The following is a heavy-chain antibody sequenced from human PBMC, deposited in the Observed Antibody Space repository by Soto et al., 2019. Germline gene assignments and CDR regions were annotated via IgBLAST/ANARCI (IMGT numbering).Heavy chain of an antibody. CDR1: GFTFSSYS. CDR2: ISSSSSYI. Sequence: GGSLRLSCAASGFTFSSYSMNWVRQAPGKGLEWVSSISSSSSYIYYADSVKGRFTISRDNAKNSLYLQTNSLRAEDTAVYYCARVVTGGKKTQGAFDIWGQGTMVTVSS. J-gene: IGHJ3*02. D-gene: IGHD1-20*01. V-gene: IGHV3-21*01. CDR3: ARVVTGGKKTQGAFDI.